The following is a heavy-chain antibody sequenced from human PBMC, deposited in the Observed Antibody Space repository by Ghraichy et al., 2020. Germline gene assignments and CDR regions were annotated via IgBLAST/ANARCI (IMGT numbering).Heavy chain of an antibody. CDR3: ARELGATWGLDY. J-gene: IGHJ4*02. Sequence: SETLSLTCTVSGGSVSVGSNYWSWIRQPPGKGLEWIGYIYYSGTTYYNPSLKSRVTISAAAARNQFSLKLTSVTAADTAVYYCARELGATWGLDYWGQGILVTVSS. V-gene: IGHV4-61*01. CDR2: IYYSGTT. D-gene: IGHD1-26*01. CDR1: GGSVSVGSNY.